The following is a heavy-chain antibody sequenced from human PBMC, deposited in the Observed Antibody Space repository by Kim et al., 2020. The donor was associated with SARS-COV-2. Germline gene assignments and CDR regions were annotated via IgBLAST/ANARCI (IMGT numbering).Heavy chain of an antibody. Sequence: GGSLRLSCAASGFTFSSYAMIWVRRAPGKGLEWVSIISGSGDYTYYADPVQGRFTISRDNFRDTLYLQLNSLRAEDTATYYCAKGAELDQYYDYYALDVWGQGTTVTVSS. D-gene: IGHD1-26*01. V-gene: IGHV3-23*01. CDR1: GFTFSSYA. CDR3: AKGAELDQYYDYYALDV. J-gene: IGHJ6*02. CDR2: ISGSGDYT.